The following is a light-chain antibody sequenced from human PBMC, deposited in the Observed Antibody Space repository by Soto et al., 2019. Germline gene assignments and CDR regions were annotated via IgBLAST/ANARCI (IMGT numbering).Light chain of an antibody. CDR2: DVS. V-gene: IGLV2-8*01. J-gene: IGLJ2*01. CDR3: SSCRFSNHFVV. CDR1: SSDVGGYDY. Sequence: QSALTQPPSASGSPGQSVTISCTGTSSDVGGYDYVSWYQQHPGKAPKLMIYDVSKRPSGVPDRFVGSKSGNTAALTVSGLQAEADADCYFSSCRFSNHFVVFGGGTKLTVL.